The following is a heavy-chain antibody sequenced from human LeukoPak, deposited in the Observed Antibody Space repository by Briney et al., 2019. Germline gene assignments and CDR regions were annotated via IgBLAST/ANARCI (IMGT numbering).Heavy chain of an antibody. CDR1: GYSFTSYW. CDR2: TYPGDSDS. CDR3: ATTSGYDHSGYYSRSAFDI. Sequence: GESLKISCKGSGYSFTSYWIGWVRQVPGKGLEWMGITYPGDSDSRYSPSFQGQVTMSVDKSESTAYLQWDSLKASDTAIYYCATTSGYDHSGYYSRSAFDIWGQGTVVTVSS. D-gene: IGHD3-22*01. J-gene: IGHJ3*02. V-gene: IGHV5-51*01.